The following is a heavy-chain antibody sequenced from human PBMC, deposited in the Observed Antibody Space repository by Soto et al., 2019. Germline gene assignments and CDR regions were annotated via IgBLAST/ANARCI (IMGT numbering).Heavy chain of an antibody. J-gene: IGHJ6*03. CDR1: GFTFSSYW. CDR2: INSDGSST. Sequence: GGSLRLSCAASGFTFSSYWMHWVRQAPGKGLVWVSRINSDGSSTSYADSVKGRFTISRDNAKNTLYLQMNSLRAEDTAVYYCARDQRKWSTGYYYYYMDVWGKGTTVTVSS. V-gene: IGHV3-74*01. D-gene: IGHD3-3*01. CDR3: ARDQRKWSTGYYYYYMDV.